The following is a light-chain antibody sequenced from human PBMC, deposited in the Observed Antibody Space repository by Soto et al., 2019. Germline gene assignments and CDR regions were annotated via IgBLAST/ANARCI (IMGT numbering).Light chain of an antibody. CDR3: QQYGSSPWT. Sequence: VVTQSPSTLSLSPGERATLSCRASQSIRTPLAWYQQKPGKAPRLVIFDASNRANGVPARFGGSGSGTDFTLTISRLEPEDFAVYYCQQYGSSPWTFGQGTKVDIK. J-gene: IGKJ1*01. V-gene: IGKV3-20*01. CDR2: DAS. CDR1: QSIRTP.